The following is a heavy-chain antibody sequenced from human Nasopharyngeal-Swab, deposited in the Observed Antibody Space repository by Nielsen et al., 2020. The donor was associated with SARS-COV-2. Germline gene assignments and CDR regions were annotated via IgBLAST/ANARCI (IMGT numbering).Heavy chain of an antibody. J-gene: IGHJ4*02. CDR1: GFTFSSYA. CDR3: ARDPDYGDFPGIDY. Sequence: GGSLRLSCAASGFTFSSYAMHWVRQAPGKGLEWVAVISYDGSNKYYEDSVKGRFTISRDNSKNTLYLQMNSLRAEDTAVYYCARDPDYGDFPGIDYWGQGTLVTVSS. V-gene: IGHV3-30-3*01. CDR2: ISYDGSNK. D-gene: IGHD4-17*01.